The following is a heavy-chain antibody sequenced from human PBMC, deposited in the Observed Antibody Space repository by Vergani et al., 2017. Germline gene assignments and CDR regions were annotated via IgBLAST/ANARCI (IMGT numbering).Heavy chain of an antibody. CDR3: ARARRKWELGPASVEFDY. Sequence: QVQLVQSGAEVKKPGASVKVSCKTSGYTFTGYYMHWVRQAPGQGLEWMGWINPNSGGTNYAQKFQGRVTMTRDTSISTAYMELSRLRSDDTAVFYCARARRKWELGPASVEFDYWGQGTLVTVSS. D-gene: IGHD1-26*01. J-gene: IGHJ4*02. CDR2: INPNSGGT. V-gene: IGHV1-2*02. CDR1: GYTFTGYY.